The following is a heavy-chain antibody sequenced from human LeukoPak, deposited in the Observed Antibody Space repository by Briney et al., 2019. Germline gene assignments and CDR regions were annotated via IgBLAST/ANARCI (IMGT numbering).Heavy chain of an antibody. J-gene: IGHJ4*02. D-gene: IGHD2-2*01. CDR3: ARGPGGRYCSSTSCSNPLDY. Sequence: LRLSCAASGFTFSSYAMSWIRQHPGKGLEWIGYIYYSGSTYYNPSLKSRVTISVDTSKNQFSLKLSSVTAADTAVYYCARGPGGRYCSSTSCSNPLDYWGQGTLVTVSS. CDR2: IYYSGST. CDR1: GFTFSSYA. V-gene: IGHV4-31*02.